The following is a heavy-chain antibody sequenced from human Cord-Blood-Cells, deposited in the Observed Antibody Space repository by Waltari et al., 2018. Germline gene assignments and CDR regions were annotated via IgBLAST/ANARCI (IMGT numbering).Heavy chain of an antibody. CDR3: AREDQLRGFDL. CDR2: IYHSGST. CDR1: GYSISSGYY. D-gene: IGHD4-17*01. Sequence: QVQLQESGPGLVKPSETLSLTCTVSGYSISSGYYWGWLRQPPGKGLEWIGSIYHSGSTDYNPSLKSRVTISVDTSKIQFSLKLSSVTAADTAVYYCAREDQLRGFDLCGRGTLVTVSS. V-gene: IGHV4-38-2*02. J-gene: IGHJ2*01.